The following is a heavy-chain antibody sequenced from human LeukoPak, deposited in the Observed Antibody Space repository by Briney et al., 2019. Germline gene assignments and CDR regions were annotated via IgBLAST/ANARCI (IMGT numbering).Heavy chain of an antibody. D-gene: IGHD5-18*01. J-gene: IGHJ4*02. V-gene: IGHV1-69*13. CDR1: GGTFSSYA. CDR2: IIPIFGTA. CDR3: ARFSTGYSYAPIDY. Sequence: ASVKVSCKASGGTFSSYAISWVRQAPGQGLEWMGGIIPIFGTANYAQKFQGRVTITADESTSTAYMELSSLRSEDTAVYYCARFSTGYSYAPIDYWGQGTLVTLSS.